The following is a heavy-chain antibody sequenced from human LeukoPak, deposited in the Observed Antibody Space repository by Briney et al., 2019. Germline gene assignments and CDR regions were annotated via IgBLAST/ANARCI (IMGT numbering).Heavy chain of an antibody. Sequence: GGSLRLSCAVSGISFSSYAMSWVRQAPGKGLEWVSAISGSGISTYYADSVKGRFTNSRDNSKNTLYLQMNSLRAEDTAVYYCAKDAFCSGDSCYSHFDYWGQGTLVTVSS. D-gene: IGHD2-15*01. CDR3: AKDAFCSGDSCYSHFDY. V-gene: IGHV3-23*01. CDR2: ISGSGIST. J-gene: IGHJ4*02. CDR1: GISFSSYA.